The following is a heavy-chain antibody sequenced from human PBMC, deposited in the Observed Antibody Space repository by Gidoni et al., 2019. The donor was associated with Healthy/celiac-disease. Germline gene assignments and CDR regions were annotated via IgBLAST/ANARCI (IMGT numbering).Heavy chain of an antibody. D-gene: IGHD2-21*02. J-gene: IGHJ6*02. CDR1: GGTFSSYA. Sequence: QVQLVQSGAEVKKPGSSVKVSCKASGGTFSSYAISWVRQAPGQGLEWMGGIIPIFGTANYVQKFQGRVTITADESTSTAYMELSSLRSEDTAVYYCAIEGGESGGNSYYYYYYGMDVWGQGTTVTVSS. V-gene: IGHV1-69*01. CDR2: IIPIFGTA. CDR3: AIEGGESGGNSYYYYYYGMDV.